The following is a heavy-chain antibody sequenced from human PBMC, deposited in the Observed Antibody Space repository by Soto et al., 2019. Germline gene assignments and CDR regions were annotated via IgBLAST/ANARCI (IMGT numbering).Heavy chain of an antibody. D-gene: IGHD3-10*01. CDR3: ARESDSGSYYFDY. CDR2: IYNSGST. J-gene: IGHJ4*02. V-gene: IGHV4-61*03. Sequence: LGCTASRGSVKSSGFYWCWIRQPPGKGLEWIGYIYNSGSTNYNPSLKSRVTISVDTSKNHFSLRMSSVTAADTAVYYCARESDSGSYYFDYWGRGTLVTVSS. CDR1: RGSVKSSGFY.